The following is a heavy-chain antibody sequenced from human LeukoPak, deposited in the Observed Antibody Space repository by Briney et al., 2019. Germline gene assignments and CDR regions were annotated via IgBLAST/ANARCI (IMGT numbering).Heavy chain of an antibody. CDR3: ARAGSYYDFWSGRAPFTP. D-gene: IGHD3-3*01. CDR2: INHSGYT. CDR1: GGSFGDYY. V-gene: IGHV4-34*01. J-gene: IGHJ4*02. Sequence: PSETLSLTCVVYGGSFGDYYWSWIRQPPGKGLEWIGEINHSGYTNYNPSLKSRITTSVDTSKNQFSLNLSYMTAADTAVYHCARAGSYYDFWSGRAPFTPWGQGTLVTVSS.